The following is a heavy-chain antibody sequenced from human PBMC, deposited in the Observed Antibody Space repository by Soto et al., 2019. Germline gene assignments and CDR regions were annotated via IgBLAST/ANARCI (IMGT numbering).Heavy chain of an antibody. V-gene: IGHV5-51*01. J-gene: IGHJ4*02. CDR1: GYSFNIHW. Sequence: GESLKISCHASGYSFNIHWIAWLRQMPGEGLEWMGIVYPGDSDTRYSPSFQGQVTISADKSISTAYLQWSSLKASDTAMYYCARHTTYYYDKSTDYLDYWGQGTLVTVSS. CDR3: ARHTTYYYDKSTDYLDY. CDR2: VYPGDSDT. D-gene: IGHD3-22*01.